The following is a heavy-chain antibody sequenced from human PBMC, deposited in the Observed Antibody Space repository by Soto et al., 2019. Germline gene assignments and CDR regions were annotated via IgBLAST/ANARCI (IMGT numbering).Heavy chain of an antibody. D-gene: IGHD3-3*01. CDR1: GFTFSSYA. Sequence: PGGSLRLSCAASGFTFSSYAMHWVRQAPGKGLEWVAVISYDGSNKYYADSVKGRFTISRDNSKNTLYLQMNSLRAEDTAVYYCARGAPAGVVFGVVIIPSFDYWGQGTLVTVSS. V-gene: IGHV3-30-3*01. J-gene: IGHJ4*02. CDR3: ARGAPAGVVFGVVIIPSFDY. CDR2: ISYDGSNK.